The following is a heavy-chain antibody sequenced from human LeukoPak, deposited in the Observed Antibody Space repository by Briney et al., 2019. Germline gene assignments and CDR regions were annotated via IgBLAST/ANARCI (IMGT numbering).Heavy chain of an antibody. D-gene: IGHD3-10*01. CDR1: GYTFPSYY. CDR3: ASHGGWGSYYNHYFDY. V-gene: IGHV1-46*01. CDR2: INPSGGST. Sequence: ASVKVSCKASGYTFPSYYMHWVRQAPGQGLEWMGIINPSGGSTSYAQKFQGRVTITRDTSTSTVYMELSSLGAEDTAVYYCASHGGWGSYYNHYFDYWGQGTLVTVSS. J-gene: IGHJ4*02.